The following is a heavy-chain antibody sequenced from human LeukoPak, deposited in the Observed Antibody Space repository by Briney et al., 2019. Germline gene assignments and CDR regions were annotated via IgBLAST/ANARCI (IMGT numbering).Heavy chain of an antibody. J-gene: IGHJ4*02. CDR3: APTPEAYTSNWNV. V-gene: IGHV1-2*02. Sequence: ASVKVSCKTYGYSFTDDYVQSVRQAPGQGLEWMGWINPDSGFTNYAQKFQGRVTMTRDTSISTAYMEVRRLRPDGTAVYYCAPTPEAYTSNWNVWGQGTLVTVSS. CDR1: GYSFTDDY. D-gene: IGHD1-1*01. CDR2: INPDSGFT.